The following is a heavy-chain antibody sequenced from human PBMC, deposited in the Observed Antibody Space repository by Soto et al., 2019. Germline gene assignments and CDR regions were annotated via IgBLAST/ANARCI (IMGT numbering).Heavy chain of an antibody. CDR1: GGSISSSSYY. V-gene: IGHV4-39*01. D-gene: IGHD3-16*01. CDR2: IYYSGST. CDR3: ARKGEETVVDY. Sequence: SETLSLTCTVSGGSISSSSYYWGWIRQPPGKGLEWIGSIYYSGSTYYNPSLKSRVTISVDTSKNQFSLKLSSVTAADTAVYYCARKGEETVVDYWGQGTLVTVSS. J-gene: IGHJ4*02.